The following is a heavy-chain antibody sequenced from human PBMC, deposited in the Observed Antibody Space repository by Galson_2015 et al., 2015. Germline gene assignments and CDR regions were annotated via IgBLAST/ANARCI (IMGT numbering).Heavy chain of an antibody. D-gene: IGHD2-15*01. CDR2: ITPLFSTA. CDR1: GGSFSMYS. CDR3: ATSSQDCSANTCPYNY. J-gene: IGHJ4*02. Sequence: SVKVSCKASGGSFSMYSINWVRQAPGQGPQWMGGITPLFSTANYAQKFQGRVTITAEKSTNTVYMELSSLRSEDTAVYFCATSSQDCSANTCPYNYWGRGTLVTVSS. V-gene: IGHV1-69*06.